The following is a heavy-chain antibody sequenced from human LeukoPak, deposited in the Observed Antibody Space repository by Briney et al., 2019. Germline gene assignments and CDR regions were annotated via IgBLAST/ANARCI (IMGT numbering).Heavy chain of an antibody. V-gene: IGHV3-23*01. J-gene: IGHJ4*02. CDR3: AKKMSITAASQVDY. CDR2: ISSSGGST. D-gene: IGHD1-20*01. CDR1: GFTFSSYS. Sequence: GGSQRLSCAASGFTFSSYSMSWVRQAPGKGLEWVSAISSSGGSTDYADSVKGRFTISRDNSKNTLYLQMKSLRAEDTAVYYCAKKMSITAASQVDYWGQGTLVTVSS.